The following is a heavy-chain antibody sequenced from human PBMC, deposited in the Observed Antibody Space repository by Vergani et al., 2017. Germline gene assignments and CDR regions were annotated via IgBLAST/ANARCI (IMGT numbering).Heavy chain of an antibody. J-gene: IGHJ5*02. CDR1: GFTSAGYA. V-gene: IGHV3-9*02. CDR2: ISWNSNSI. CDR3: AKDLGTSSGGGWFDP. D-gene: IGHD6-6*01. Sequence: EVQLEESGGGLVLPGRSLRLSCVASGFTSAGYAMHWVRQAPGKGLEGGSGISWNSNSIGYADSVKGRFTISRDNAKNSLYLQMNSLRAEDTALYYCAKDLGTSSGGGWFDPWGQGTLVTVSS.